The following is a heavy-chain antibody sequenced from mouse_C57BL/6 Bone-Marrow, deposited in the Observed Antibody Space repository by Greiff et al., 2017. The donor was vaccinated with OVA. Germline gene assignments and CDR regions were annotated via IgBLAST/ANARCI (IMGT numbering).Heavy chain of an antibody. CDR2: ISNGGGST. V-gene: IGHV5-12*01. D-gene: IGHD1-1*01. J-gene: IGHJ1*03. CDR3: ARRWGYYYGSSYYWYFDV. CDR1: GFTFSDYY. Sequence: EVKLVESGGGLVQPGGSLKLSCAASGFTFSDYYMYWVRQTPEKRLEWVAYISNGGGSTYYPDTVQGRFTISRDNAKNTLYLQMSRLKSEDTAMYYCARRWGYYYGSSYYWYFDVWGTGTTVTVSS.